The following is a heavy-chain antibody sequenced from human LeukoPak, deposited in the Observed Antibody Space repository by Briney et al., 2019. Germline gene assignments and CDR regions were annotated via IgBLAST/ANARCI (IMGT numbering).Heavy chain of an antibody. CDR3: ARRYYDTTGYAFDI. V-gene: IGHV3-7*01. Sequence: GGSLRLSCAASGFTFSSYWMSWVRQAPGEGLEWVAKINQDGTEKAYVDSVRGRITISRDNAKNSLFLQMNSLRAEDTAIYYCARRYYDTTGYAFDIWGQGTMVTVSS. D-gene: IGHD3-22*01. CDR1: GFTFSSYW. CDR2: INQDGTEK. J-gene: IGHJ3*02.